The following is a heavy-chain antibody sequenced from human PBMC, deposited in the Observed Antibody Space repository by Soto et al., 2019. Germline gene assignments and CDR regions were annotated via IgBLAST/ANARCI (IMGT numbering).Heavy chain of an antibody. CDR3: ATGITIFGVVKYYYYGMDV. D-gene: IGHD3-3*01. V-gene: IGHV1-18*01. CDR2: ISAYNGNT. J-gene: IGHJ6*02. Sequence: QVQLVQFGAEVKKPGASVKVSCKASGYTFTSYGISWVRQAPGQGLEWMGWISAYNGNTNYAQKLQGRVTMTTDTPTSTAYMELRSLRSDDTAVYYCATGITIFGVVKYYYYGMDVWGQGTTVTVSS. CDR1: GYTFTSYG.